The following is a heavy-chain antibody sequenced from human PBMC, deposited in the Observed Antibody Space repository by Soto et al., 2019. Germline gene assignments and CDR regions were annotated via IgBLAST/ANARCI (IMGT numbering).Heavy chain of an antibody. D-gene: IGHD6-19*01. J-gene: IGHJ4*02. CDR2: MNPNSGTA. V-gene: IGHV1-8*01. CDR3: ARVFMSGSGSYLFGY. Sequence: EASVKVSCKASGGTFSRYAYTWVRQAPGQGLEWMGWMNPNSGTAGYAQKFQGRVTMTRTTSISTAYMELNSLESEDTAVYYCARVFMSGSGSYLFGYWGQGTLVTVSS. CDR1: GGTFSRYA.